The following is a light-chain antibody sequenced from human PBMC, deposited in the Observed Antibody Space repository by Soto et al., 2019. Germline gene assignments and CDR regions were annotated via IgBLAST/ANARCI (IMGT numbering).Light chain of an antibody. J-gene: IGKJ1*01. CDR3: QQYGDWPRT. V-gene: IGKV3-15*01. CDR2: GAS. Sequence: EIVITQSPFILSLSPGERATLSCRASRGVSTSLAWYQHQPGQTPRLLIFGASSRAAGVPARFSGSGSGTEFTLTISSLQSEDIAVYYCQQYGDWPRTFGQGTKVDIK. CDR1: RGVSTS.